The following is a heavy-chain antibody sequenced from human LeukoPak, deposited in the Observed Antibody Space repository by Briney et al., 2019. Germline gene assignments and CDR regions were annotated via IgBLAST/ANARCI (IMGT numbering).Heavy chain of an antibody. Sequence: SVKVSCKASGGTFSSYAISWVRQAPGQGLEWMGRIIPIFGTANYAQKFQGRVTITTDESTSTAYMELSSLRSEDTAVYYCGREHPSGYYYDSSGYVYFDYWGRGTLVTVSS. CDR1: GGTFSSYA. CDR2: IIPIFGTA. V-gene: IGHV1-69*05. J-gene: IGHJ4*02. CDR3: GREHPSGYYYDSSGYVYFDY. D-gene: IGHD3-22*01.